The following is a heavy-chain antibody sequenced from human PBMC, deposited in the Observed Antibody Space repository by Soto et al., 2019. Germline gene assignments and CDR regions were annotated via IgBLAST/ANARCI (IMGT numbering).Heavy chain of an antibody. Sequence: SETLSLTCAVYGGSFSGYYWSWIRQPPGKGLEWIGEINHSGSTNYNPSLKSRATISVDTSKNQFSLKLSSVTAADTAVYYCARGPPIGGGNISGLHYWGQGTLVTVSS. D-gene: IGHD3-10*01. J-gene: IGHJ4*02. V-gene: IGHV4-34*01. CDR3: ARGPPIGGGNISGLHY. CDR1: GGSFSGYY. CDR2: INHSGST.